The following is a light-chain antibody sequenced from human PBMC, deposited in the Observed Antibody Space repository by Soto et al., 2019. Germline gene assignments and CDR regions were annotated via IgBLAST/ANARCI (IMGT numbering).Light chain of an antibody. CDR3: SSYTSSSPPVV. Sequence: QSVLTQPASVSGSPGQSITISCTGTSSHVGGYNYVSWYQQHPGKAPKLMIYDVSNRPSGVSNRFSGSKSGNTASLTISGLQAEDEADYYCSSYTSSSPPVVFGGGTKLTVL. V-gene: IGLV2-14*01. CDR2: DVS. J-gene: IGLJ2*01. CDR1: SSHVGGYNY.